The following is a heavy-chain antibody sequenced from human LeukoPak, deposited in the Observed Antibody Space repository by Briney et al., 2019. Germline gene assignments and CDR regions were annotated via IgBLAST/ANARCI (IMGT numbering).Heavy chain of an antibody. D-gene: IGHD3-3*01. V-gene: IGHV3-30-3*01. Sequence: GGSLRLSCAASGFTFSSYAMHWVRQAPGKGLEWVAVISYDGSNKYYADSVEGRFTISRDNAKNSLYLQMNSLRDEDTAVYYCARELDYDFWSGIGPFDYWGQGTLVTVSS. CDR1: GFTFSSYA. CDR3: ARELDYDFWSGIGPFDY. J-gene: IGHJ4*02. CDR2: ISYDGSNK.